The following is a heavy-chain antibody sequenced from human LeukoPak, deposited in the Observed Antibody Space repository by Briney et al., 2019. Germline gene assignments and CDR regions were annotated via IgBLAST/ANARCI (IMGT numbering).Heavy chain of an antibody. J-gene: IGHJ4*02. V-gene: IGHV4-61*02. CDR1: GDSISSGSYY. Sequence: SETLTLTCTVSGDSISSGSYYWSWIRQPAGKGLEWIGRIYTSGSTNYNPSLKSRVTISVDTSKNQFSLKLSSVTAADTAMYYCARGRVEMATIDFDYWGQGTLVTVSS. CDR2: IYTSGST. CDR3: ARGRVEMATIDFDY. D-gene: IGHD5-24*01.